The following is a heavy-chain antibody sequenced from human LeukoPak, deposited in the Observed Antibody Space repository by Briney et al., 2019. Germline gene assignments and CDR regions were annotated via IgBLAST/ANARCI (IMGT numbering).Heavy chain of an antibody. CDR2: IYPHDSDT. J-gene: IGHJ4*02. CDR3: ATSTYCSGGSCYFDY. D-gene: IGHD2-15*01. CDR1: GYSFTSFW. Sequence: GESLKISCKGSGYSFTSFWIGWVRQMPGKGLEWMGIIYPHDSDTRYSPSFQGLVTISADKSISTAYLQWSSLRASDTAMYYCATSTYCSGGSCYFDYWGQGTLVTVSS. V-gene: IGHV5-51*01.